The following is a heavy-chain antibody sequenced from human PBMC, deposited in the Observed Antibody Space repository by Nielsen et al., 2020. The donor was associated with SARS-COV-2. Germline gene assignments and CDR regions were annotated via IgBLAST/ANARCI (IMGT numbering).Heavy chain of an antibody. D-gene: IGHD6-19*01. V-gene: IGHV3-11*04. Sequence: GGSLRLSCVVSGFSFSDYSMSWIRQAPGKGLEWVSYISRSGSIIQHADSVKGRFTISRDNAKNSLYLEMNSLRPEDTAVYYCASGPLAVAPDSWGQGTLVTVSS. J-gene: IGHJ4*02. CDR3: ASGPLAVAPDS. CDR2: ISRSGSII. CDR1: GFSFSDYS.